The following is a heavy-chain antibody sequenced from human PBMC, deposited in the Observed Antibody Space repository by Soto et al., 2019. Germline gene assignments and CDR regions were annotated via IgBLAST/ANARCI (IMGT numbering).Heavy chain of an antibody. Sequence: GGSLRLSCVASGITFSTSAMGWVRQAPGRGLQWVASISDSSSSTYYPDSLRGRVTISRDNSKDTLFLEMNSLRADDTAVYYCARQRWEASALDMWGQGTLVTVSS. CDR3: ARQRWEASALDM. CDR2: ISDSSSST. V-gene: IGHV3-23*01. CDR1: GITFSTSA. J-gene: IGHJ3*02. D-gene: IGHD1-26*01.